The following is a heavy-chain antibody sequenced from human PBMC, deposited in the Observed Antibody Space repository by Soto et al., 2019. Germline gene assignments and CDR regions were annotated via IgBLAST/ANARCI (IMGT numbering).Heavy chain of an antibody. CDR3: AKGLPIVATPYFDY. CDR1: GFTFSSYG. J-gene: IGHJ4*02. V-gene: IGHV3-30*18. CDR2: ISYDGSNK. D-gene: IGHD5-12*01. Sequence: QVQLVESGGGVVQPGRSLRLSCAASGFTFSSYGMHWVRQAPGKGLEWVAVISYDGSNKYYADSVKARFTITRDNSKNTLYLQVNSLRAEDTAVYYCAKGLPIVATPYFDYWGQGTLVTVSS.